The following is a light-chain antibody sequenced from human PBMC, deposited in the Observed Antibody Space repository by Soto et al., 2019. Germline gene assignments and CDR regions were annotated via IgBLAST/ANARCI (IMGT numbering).Light chain of an antibody. Sequence: AIQMTQSPSSLSASVGDRVTITCRASQGSRNDLGWYQQKPRKAPTLLIYAASSLQSGVPSRFSGSGSGADFTLTISSLQPEDFATYYCLQDYNYPWTFGQGTKVEIK. J-gene: IGKJ1*01. CDR2: AAS. V-gene: IGKV1-6*01. CDR1: QGSRND. CDR3: LQDYNYPWT.